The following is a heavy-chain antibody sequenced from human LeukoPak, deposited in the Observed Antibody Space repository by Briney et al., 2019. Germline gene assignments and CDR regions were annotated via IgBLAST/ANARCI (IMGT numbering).Heavy chain of an antibody. CDR1: GFIFSHYG. J-gene: IGHJ4*01. CDR3: ARDAQRGFDYSNSLEY. D-gene: IGHD4-11*01. CDR2: IWSDGSNR. Sequence: GGSLRLSCEASGFIFSHYGMHWVRQAPGKGLEWVAVIWSDGSNRFYAGSVKGRFTISRDNSQNTVFLQMNSLRVEDTAMYYCARDAQRGFDYSNSLEYWGHGTLVTVSS. V-gene: IGHV3-33*01.